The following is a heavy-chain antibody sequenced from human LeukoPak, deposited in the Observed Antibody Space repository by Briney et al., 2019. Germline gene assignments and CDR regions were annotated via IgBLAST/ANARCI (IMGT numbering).Heavy chain of an antibody. D-gene: IGHD3-9*01. CDR2: INAYNGNT. Sequence: ASVKVSCKASGYTFNTYGFSWVRQAPGQGLEWMGWINAYNGNTNYAQKLQGRVTMTTETPTSTAYMELRGLRSDDTAVYYCARRQGTTLSFDYWGQGTLVTVSS. J-gene: IGHJ4*02. V-gene: IGHV1-18*01. CDR1: GYTFNTYG. CDR3: ARRQGTTLSFDY.